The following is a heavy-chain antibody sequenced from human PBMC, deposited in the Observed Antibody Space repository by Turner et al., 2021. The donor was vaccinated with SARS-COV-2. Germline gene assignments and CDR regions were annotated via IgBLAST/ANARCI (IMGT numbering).Heavy chain of an antibody. Sequence: EVQLVESGGGLIQPGGSLTFSCAASGFTVSSNYMSWVRQAPGKGLEWVSVIYSGGSTFYADSVKGRFTISRDNSKNTLYLQMNSLRAEDTAVYYCARDLGGLRFDYWGQGTLVTVSS. CDR2: IYSGGST. J-gene: IGHJ4*02. CDR3: ARDLGGLRFDY. CDR1: GFTVSSNY. D-gene: IGHD2-15*01. V-gene: IGHV3-53*01.